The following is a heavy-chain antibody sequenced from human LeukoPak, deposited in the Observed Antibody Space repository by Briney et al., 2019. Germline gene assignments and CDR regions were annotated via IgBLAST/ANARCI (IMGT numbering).Heavy chain of an antibody. CDR1: GFTFSSYA. V-gene: IGHV3-30-3*01. CDR3: AKDRGVYYYYGMDV. Sequence: GRSLRLSCAASGFTFSSYAMHWVRQAPGKGLEWVAVISYDGSNKYYADSVKGRFTISRDNSKNTLYLQMNSLRAEDTAVYYCAKDRGVYYYYGMDVWGQGTTVTVSS. J-gene: IGHJ6*02. CDR2: ISYDGSNK. D-gene: IGHD3-10*01.